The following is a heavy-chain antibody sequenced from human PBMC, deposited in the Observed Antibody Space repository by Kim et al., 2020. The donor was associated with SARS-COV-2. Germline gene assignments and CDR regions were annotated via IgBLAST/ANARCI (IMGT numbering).Heavy chain of an antibody. V-gene: IGHV3-23*01. J-gene: IGHJ4*02. CDR3: AKGVINSGFDY. Sequence: GGSLRLSCVASGFTFSTSPMGWVRQAPGKGLEWVSRISWDGTKTYYADSVKGRVTMSSDKSKNMVYLHMNSLRVEDTAAYYCAKGVINSGFDYWGQGTQV. D-gene: IGHD1-26*01. CDR2: ISWDGTKT. CDR1: GFTFSTSP.